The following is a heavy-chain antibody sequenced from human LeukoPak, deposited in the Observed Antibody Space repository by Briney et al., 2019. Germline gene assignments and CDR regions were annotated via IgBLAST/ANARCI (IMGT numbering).Heavy chain of an antibody. J-gene: IGHJ4*02. CDR2: INPNSGGT. D-gene: IGHD3-10*01. CDR1: GYTFTGHY. CDR3: ARAYYGSGSPDY. Sequence: ASVKVSCKASGYTFTGHYAHWVRQAPGQGLEWMGWINPNSGGTNYAQKFQGRVTMTRDTSITTAYMELSRLRSDDTAVYYCARAYYGSGSPDYWGQGTLVTVSS. V-gene: IGHV1-2*02.